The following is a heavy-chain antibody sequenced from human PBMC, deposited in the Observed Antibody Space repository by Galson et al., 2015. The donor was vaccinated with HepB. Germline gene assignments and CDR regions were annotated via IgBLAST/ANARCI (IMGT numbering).Heavy chain of an antibody. CDR3: ARADGEEIVVEPAVNYFDY. Sequence: SLRLSCAASGFNFSSFWMSWVRQAPGKGLEWVANIKEAGSEKYYVDSVKGRFTISRDNAKNSLYLQMNSLRVDDTAVYYCARADGEEIVVEPAVNYFDYWSQGTLVTVSS. CDR1: GFNFSSFW. D-gene: IGHD2-2*01. CDR2: IKEAGSEK. V-gene: IGHV3-7*03. J-gene: IGHJ4*02.